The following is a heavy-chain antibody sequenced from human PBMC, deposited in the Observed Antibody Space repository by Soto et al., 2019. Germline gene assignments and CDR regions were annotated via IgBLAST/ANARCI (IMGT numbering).Heavy chain of an antibody. CDR2: IHDIGTP. CDR1: GGSISSSSHY. V-gene: IGHV4-39*01. CDR3: ARHGVSYSGPFEAFDI. Sequence: QLQLQESGPGLVEPSETLSLNCAVSGGSISSSSHYWAWIRQPPGKGLEWIGSIHDIGTPYYNPSLKHLVSIPADTSTNQSSLRLISVTAANSAALYCARHGVSYSGPFEAFDISGQRTMVTVSS. D-gene: IGHD3-16*01. J-gene: IGHJ3*02.